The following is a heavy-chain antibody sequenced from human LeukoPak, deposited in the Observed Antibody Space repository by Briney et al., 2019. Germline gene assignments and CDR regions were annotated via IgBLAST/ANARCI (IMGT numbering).Heavy chain of an antibody. D-gene: IGHD2-2*01. CDR1: GFTFSSYA. V-gene: IGHV3-23*01. Sequence: QPGGFLRLSCAASGFTFSSYAMSWVRQAPGKGLEWVSAISGSGGSTYYADSVKGRFTISRDNSKNTLYLQMNSLRAEDTAVYYCAKMGKEYQLPVYYFDYWGQGTLVTVSS. CDR2: ISGSGGST. J-gene: IGHJ4*02. CDR3: AKMGKEYQLPVYYFDY.